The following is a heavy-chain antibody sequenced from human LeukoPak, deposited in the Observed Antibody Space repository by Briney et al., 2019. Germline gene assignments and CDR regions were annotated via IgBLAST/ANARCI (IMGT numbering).Heavy chain of an antibody. CDR3: ARVKYQLLFYFDY. Sequence: ASVKVSCKASGYTFTGYYMHWVRQAPGQGLEWMGWINPNSGGTNYAQKFQGRVTMTRDTSIRTAYMELSRLRSDDTAVYYCARVKYQLLFYFDYWGQGTLVTVSS. V-gene: IGHV1-2*02. CDR2: INPNSGGT. J-gene: IGHJ4*02. CDR1: GYTFTGYY. D-gene: IGHD2-2*01.